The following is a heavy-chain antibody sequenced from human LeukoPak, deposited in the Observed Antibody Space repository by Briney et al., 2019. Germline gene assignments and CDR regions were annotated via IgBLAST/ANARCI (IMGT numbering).Heavy chain of an antibody. CDR2: ISYDGSNE. CDR3: ASDLAAAGEGDY. CDR1: GFTLSRYG. Sequence: GRSLRLSCAASGFTLSRYGMHWVRQAPAKGLEWVALISYDGSNEYYADPVKGRLNISRDNSKNTVYLQLNSLRAEDTGVSYCASDLAAAGEGDYWGQGTLVTVSS. D-gene: IGHD6-13*01. J-gene: IGHJ4*02. V-gene: IGHV3-30*03.